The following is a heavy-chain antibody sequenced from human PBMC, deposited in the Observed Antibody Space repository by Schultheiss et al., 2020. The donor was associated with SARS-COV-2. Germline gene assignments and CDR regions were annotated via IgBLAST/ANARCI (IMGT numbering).Heavy chain of an antibody. CDR1: GGSISSSSYY. J-gene: IGHJ3*02. CDR3: ARDWRDGYNSEFDAFDI. Sequence: SETLSLTCTVSGGSISSSSYYWGWIRQPPGKGLEWIGSIYYSGSTYYNPSLKSRVTMSVDTSKNQFSLKLSSVTAADTAVYYCARDWRDGYNSEFDAFDIWGQGTMVTVSS. V-gene: IGHV4-39*07. D-gene: IGHD5-24*01. CDR2: IYYSGST.